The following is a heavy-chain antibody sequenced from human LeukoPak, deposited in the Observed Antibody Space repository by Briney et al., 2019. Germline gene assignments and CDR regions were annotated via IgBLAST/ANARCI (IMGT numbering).Heavy chain of an antibody. J-gene: IGHJ4*02. Sequence: SETLSLTCTVSGGSISSYYWSWIRQPPGKGLEWIGYIYYSGSTNYNPSLKSRVTISVDRSKNQFSLKLSSVTAADTAVYYCARDDGYDSSGFDYWGQGTLVTVSS. CDR1: GGSISSYY. D-gene: IGHD3-22*01. V-gene: IGHV4-59*12. CDR3: ARDDGYDSSGFDY. CDR2: IYYSGST.